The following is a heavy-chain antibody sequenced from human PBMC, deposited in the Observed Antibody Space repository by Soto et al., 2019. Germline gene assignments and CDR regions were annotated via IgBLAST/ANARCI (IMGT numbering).Heavy chain of an antibody. Sequence: PSETLSLTCAVSGGSFSDYTWTWIRQSPGKGLEWIGQINGAGGANYNPSLKSRVTISIGTSNNDFFLDLTSVTAADTAVYYCARGLFSGTSYSGGWYCFDFWGQGTLVTVSS. J-gene: IGHJ4*02. V-gene: IGHV4-34*01. D-gene: IGHD3-10*01. CDR1: GGSFSDYT. CDR3: ARGLFSGTSYSGGWYCFDF. CDR2: INGAGGA.